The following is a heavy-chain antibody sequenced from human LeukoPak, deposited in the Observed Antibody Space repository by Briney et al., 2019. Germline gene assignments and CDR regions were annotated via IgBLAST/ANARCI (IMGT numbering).Heavy chain of an antibody. CDR1: GYTFTGYY. CDR2: TNPNSGGT. D-gene: IGHD4-4*01. V-gene: IGHV1-2*02. J-gene: IGHJ4*02. Sequence: ASVKVSCKASGYTFTGYYMHWVRQAPGQGLEWMGWTNPNSGGTNYAQKFQGRVTMTRDTSISTAYMELSRLRSDDTAVYYCARERGRPTVLDYWGQGTLVTVSS. CDR3: ARERGRPTVLDY.